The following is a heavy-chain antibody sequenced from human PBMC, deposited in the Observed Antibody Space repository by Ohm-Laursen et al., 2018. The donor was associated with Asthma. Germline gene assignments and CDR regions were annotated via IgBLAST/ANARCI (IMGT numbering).Heavy chain of an antibody. CDR3: VRDVVDRFDF. V-gene: IGHV1-18*04. J-gene: IGHJ4*02. CDR2: IYIRNT. Sequence: SVKVSCKASGYSLSSNAISWVRQAPGQRPEWMGWIYIRNTNYAPKFRDRITLSTDTSTNTAYMDLRSLRSDHTAVYYCVRDVVDRFDFWGQGSPVIVSS. D-gene: IGHD2-21*01. CDR1: GYSLSSNA.